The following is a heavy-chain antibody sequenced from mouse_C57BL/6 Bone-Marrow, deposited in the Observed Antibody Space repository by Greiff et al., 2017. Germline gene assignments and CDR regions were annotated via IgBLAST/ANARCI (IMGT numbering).Heavy chain of an antibody. J-gene: IGHJ2*01. Sequence: VQLQQSGGGLVQPGESLKLSCESTEYEFPSHDMSWVRKTPEKRLELVAAINSDGGSTYYPDTMESRFIISRDNTMKAPYLQMSSLRSEDTALYYCARLRYDGYFDYWGQGTTLTVSS. CDR3: ARLRYDGYFDY. CDR1: EYEFPSHD. V-gene: IGHV5-2*01. CDR2: INSDGGST. D-gene: IGHD2-3*01.